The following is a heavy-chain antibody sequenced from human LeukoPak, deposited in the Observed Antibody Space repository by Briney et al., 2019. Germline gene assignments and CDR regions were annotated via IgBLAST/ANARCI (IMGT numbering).Heavy chain of an antibody. J-gene: IGHJ4*02. CDR1: GFTFSTYS. CDR2: ISSSSSYI. Sequence: GGSLRLSCAASGFTFSTYSMNWVRQAPGKGLEWVSSISSSSSYIYYADSVKGRFTISRDNAKNSLYLQMNSLRAEDTAVYYCARDFDRGYYDILTGYFDYWGQGTLVTVSS. V-gene: IGHV3-21*01. D-gene: IGHD3-9*01. CDR3: ARDFDRGYYDILTGYFDY.